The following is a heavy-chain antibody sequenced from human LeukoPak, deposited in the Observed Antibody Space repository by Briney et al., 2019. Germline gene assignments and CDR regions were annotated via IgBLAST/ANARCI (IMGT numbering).Heavy chain of an antibody. CDR3: ARGGGLRWFGELQHFDY. D-gene: IGHD3-10*01. CDR2: INHSGST. CDR1: GGSFSGYY. Sequence: SETLSLTCAVYGGSFSGYYWSWIRQPPGKGLEWIGEINHSGSTNYNPSLKSRVTISVDTSKNQFSLKLSSVTAADTAVYCCARGGGLRWFGELQHFDYWGQGTLVTVSS. J-gene: IGHJ4*02. V-gene: IGHV4-34*01.